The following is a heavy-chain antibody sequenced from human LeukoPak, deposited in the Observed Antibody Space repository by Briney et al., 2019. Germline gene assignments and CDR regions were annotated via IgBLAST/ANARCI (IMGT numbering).Heavy chain of an antibody. Sequence: SETLSLTCTVSGGSISSSSYYWGGIRQPPGKGLEWIGSIYYSGSTYYNPSLKSRVTISVDTSKNQFSLKLSSVTAADTAVYYCARDFPIVGATTVDYWGQGTLVTVSS. CDR2: IYYSGST. J-gene: IGHJ4*02. CDR1: GGSISSSSYY. D-gene: IGHD1-26*01. CDR3: ARDFPIVGATTVDY. V-gene: IGHV4-39*07.